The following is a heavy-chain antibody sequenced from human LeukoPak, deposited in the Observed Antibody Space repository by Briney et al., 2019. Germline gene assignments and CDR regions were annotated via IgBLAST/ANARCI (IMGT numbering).Heavy chain of an antibody. V-gene: IGHV1-18*01. CDR3: ARVELTIFGVVTPFDY. Sequence: ASVKVSCKASGYTFTGYGISWVRQAPGQGLEWMGWISAYNGNTNYAQKLQGRVTMTTDTSTSTAYVELRSLRSDDTAVYYCARVELTIFGVVTPFDYWGQGTLVTVSS. J-gene: IGHJ4*02. CDR2: ISAYNGNT. CDR1: GYTFTGYG. D-gene: IGHD3-3*01.